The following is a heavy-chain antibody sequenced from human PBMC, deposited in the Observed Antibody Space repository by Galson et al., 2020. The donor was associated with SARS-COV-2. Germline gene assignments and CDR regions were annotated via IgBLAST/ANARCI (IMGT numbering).Heavy chain of an antibody. CDR3: ARSPPAYYYYYYMDV. D-gene: IGHD2-21*01. J-gene: IGHJ6*03. Sequence: SETLSLTCTVSGGSISSGDYSWIWIRQPPGKGLEWIGYIFQSGNTFYNPYLESRVTMSVDRSKNQFSLKLTSVTAADTAVYFCARSPPAYYYYYYMDVWGMGTAVTVSS. CDR1: GGSISSGDYS. V-gene: IGHV4-30-2*01. CDR2: IFQSGNT.